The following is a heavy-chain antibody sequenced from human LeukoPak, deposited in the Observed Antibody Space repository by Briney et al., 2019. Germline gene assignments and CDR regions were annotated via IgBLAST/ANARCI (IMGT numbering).Heavy chain of an antibody. J-gene: IGHJ4*02. CDR2: ISSSSSTK. CDR3: AKCYSSGWYYFDY. V-gene: IGHV3-48*02. CDR1: GFTFSTYS. Sequence: PGGSLRLSCAASGFTFSTYSMNWVRQAPGKGLEWVSYISSSSSTKYYADSVKGRFTISRDNAKNSLYLQMNSLRDEDTAVYYCAKCYSSGWYYFDYWGQGTLVTVSS. D-gene: IGHD6-19*01.